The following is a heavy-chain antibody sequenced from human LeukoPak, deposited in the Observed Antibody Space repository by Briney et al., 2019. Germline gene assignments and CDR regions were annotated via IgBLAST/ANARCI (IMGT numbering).Heavy chain of an antibody. CDR2: IYYSGST. J-gene: IGHJ4*02. CDR3: ASLYCSGGTCSFKY. V-gene: IGHV4-39*01. CDR1: RGSISSSSYY. D-gene: IGHD2-15*01. Sequence: PSETLSLTCTVSRGSISSSSYYWAWIRQPPGKGLEWIASIYYSGSTYYSPSLKSRVTISVDTSNNQFSLKLSSVTAADTAIYYCASLYCSGGTCSFKYWGQGTLVTVSS.